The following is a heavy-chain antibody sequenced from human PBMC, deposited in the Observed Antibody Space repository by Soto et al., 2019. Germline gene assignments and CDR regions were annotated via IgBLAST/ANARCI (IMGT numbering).Heavy chain of an antibody. D-gene: IGHD3-3*01. Sequence: PGGSLRLSCAASGFTFSSYAMSWVRQAPGKGLEWVSAISGSGGSTYYADSVKGRFTISRDNSKNTLYLQMNSLRAEDTAVYYCAKVPQPHYDFWSGYLPYYFDYWGQGTLVTVSS. CDR1: GFTFSSYA. CDR3: AKVPQPHYDFWSGYLPYYFDY. V-gene: IGHV3-23*01. CDR2: ISGSGGST. J-gene: IGHJ4*02.